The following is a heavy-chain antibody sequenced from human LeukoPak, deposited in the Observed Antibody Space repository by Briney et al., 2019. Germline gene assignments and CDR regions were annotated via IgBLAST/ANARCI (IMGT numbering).Heavy chain of an antibody. V-gene: IGHV3-30*18. Sequence: PGTSLRLSCTASGFTFSSYGMHWVRQAPGKGLEWVAVISYDGSNKYCADSVKGRFTISRDNSKNTLYLQMNSLRAEGTAVYYCAKDTYYYGSGSYYNDYWGQGTLVTVSS. CDR2: ISYDGSNK. D-gene: IGHD3-10*01. J-gene: IGHJ4*02. CDR1: GFTFSSYG. CDR3: AKDTYYYGSGSYYNDY.